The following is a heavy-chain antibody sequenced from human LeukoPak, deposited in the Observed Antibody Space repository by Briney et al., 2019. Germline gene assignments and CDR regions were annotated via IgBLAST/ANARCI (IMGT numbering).Heavy chain of an antibody. CDR3: ARAFSAWPHACDI. CDR2: ISYSGTT. J-gene: IGHJ3*02. Sequence: SETLSLTCTVSGGSISTYYWSWVRQPPGKGLEWLGYISYSGTTTYSPSLESRVTISLDTSKNQFSLRPTSLTAADTAVYYRARAFSAWPHACDIWGQGTMVTVS. CDR1: GGSISTYY. V-gene: IGHV4-59*01. D-gene: IGHD6-19*01.